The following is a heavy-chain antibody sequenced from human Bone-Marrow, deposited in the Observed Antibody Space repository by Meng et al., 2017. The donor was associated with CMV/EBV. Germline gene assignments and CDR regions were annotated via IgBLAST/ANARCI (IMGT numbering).Heavy chain of an antibody. CDR1: GGSISSSSYY. CDR2: IYYSGST. J-gene: IGHJ3*02. Sequence: GSLRLSCTVSGGSISSSSYYWGWIRQPPGKGLEWIGSIYYSGSTYYNPSLKSRVTISVYTSKNQFSLKLSSVTAADTAVYYCRTYQLLNAFDIWGQGTMVTVSS. V-gene: IGHV4-39*01. CDR3: RTYQLLNAFDI. D-gene: IGHD2-2*01.